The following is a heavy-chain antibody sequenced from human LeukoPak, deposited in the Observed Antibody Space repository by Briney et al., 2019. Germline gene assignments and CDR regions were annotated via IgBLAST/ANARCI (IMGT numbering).Heavy chain of an antibody. J-gene: IGHJ4*02. CDR3: ARESYYDILTGYFPPTLDY. CDR2: IIPIFGTA. CDR1: GGTFSSYA. V-gene: IGHV1-69*13. Sequence: SVKVSCKASGGTFSSYAISWVRQAPGQGLEWMGGIIPIFGTANYAQKFQGRVTITADESTSTAYMELSSLRSEDTAVYYCARESYYDILTGYFPPTLDYWGQGTLVTVS. D-gene: IGHD3-9*01.